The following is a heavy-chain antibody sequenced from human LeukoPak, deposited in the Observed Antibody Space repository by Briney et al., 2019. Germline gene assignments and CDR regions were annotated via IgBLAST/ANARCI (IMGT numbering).Heavy chain of an antibody. J-gene: IGHJ4*02. CDR3: AKVTDSSGYFPSDY. V-gene: IGHV3-33*06. Sequence: GGSLRLSCAASGFTFSNYAMHWVRQAPGKGLEWVAVIWYDGSNKYYADSVKGRSTISRDNSKNTLYLRMNSLRADDTAGYYCAKVTDSSGYFPSDYWGQGTLVTVSS. CDR1: GFTFSNYA. D-gene: IGHD3-22*01. CDR2: IWYDGSNK.